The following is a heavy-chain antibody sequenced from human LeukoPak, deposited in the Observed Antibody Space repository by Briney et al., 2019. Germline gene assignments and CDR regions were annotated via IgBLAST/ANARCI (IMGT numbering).Heavy chain of an antibody. V-gene: IGHV3-23*01. CDR3: AKDDNYIRFLS. CDR2: ITGSGGNR. CDR1: GFTFSSHG. D-gene: IGHD3-16*01. J-gene: IGHJ5*02. Sequence: TGGSLRLSCAASGFTFSSHGMNWVRQAPGKGLEWVSGITGSGGNRYYADSVKGRFTISRDNSKNTLYLQMSSLRAEDTAVYYCAKDDNYIRFLSWGQGTLVTVSS.